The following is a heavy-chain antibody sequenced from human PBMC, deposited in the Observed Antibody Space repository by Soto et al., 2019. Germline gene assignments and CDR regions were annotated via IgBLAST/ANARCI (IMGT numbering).Heavy chain of an antibody. CDR3: ARGLVRIFDC. CDR2: INHSRST. Sequence: QVQLQQWGAGLLKPSETLSLTCAVYGGSFSGYYWSWIRQPPGKGLEWIGEINHSRSTNYNTSLKSRVTISVDTSKNQFTLKLSSVTAAETAVYYCARGLVRIFDCWGNRTLVIVSS. CDR1: GGSFSGYY. V-gene: IGHV4-34*01. J-gene: IGHJ4*01.